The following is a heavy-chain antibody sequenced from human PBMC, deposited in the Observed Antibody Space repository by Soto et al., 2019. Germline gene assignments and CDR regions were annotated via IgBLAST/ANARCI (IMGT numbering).Heavy chain of an antibody. D-gene: IGHD1-7*01. V-gene: IGHV4-59*08. CDR1: GGSISSYY. CDR2: IYYSGST. J-gene: IGHJ4*02. CDR3: ARHTELPFDY. Sequence: SETLSLTCTVSGGSISSYYWSWIRQPPGKGLEWIGYIYYSGSTNYNPSLKSRVTISVDTSKNQFSLKLSSVTAADTAVYYCARHTELPFDYWGQGTLVTVSS.